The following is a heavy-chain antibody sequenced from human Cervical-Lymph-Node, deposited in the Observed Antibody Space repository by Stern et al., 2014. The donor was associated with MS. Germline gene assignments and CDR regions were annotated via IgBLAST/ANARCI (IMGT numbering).Heavy chain of an antibody. J-gene: IGHJ6*02. CDR2: IKQDGSEK. Sequence: LQLVESGGGFVQPGGSLRLSCAASGFTFSSYWMSWVRQAPGKWLEWVANIKQDGSEKYYVDSVKGRFTISRDNAKNSLYLQMNSLRAEDTAVYYCARVDDFWSGYYYYGMDVWGQGTTVTVSS. D-gene: IGHD3-3*01. CDR3: ARVDDFWSGYYYYGMDV. CDR1: GFTFSSYW. V-gene: IGHV3-7*01.